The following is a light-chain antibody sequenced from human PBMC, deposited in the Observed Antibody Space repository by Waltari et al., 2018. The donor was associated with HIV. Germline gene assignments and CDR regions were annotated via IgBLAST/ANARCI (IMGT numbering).Light chain of an antibody. CDR1: SSDVGGYNY. CDR3: NSYAGSNNWV. J-gene: IGLJ3*02. Sequence: QSALTQPPAAPGSPGQSVTISCTGPSSDVGGYNYVFWYQQHPGKAPKLMIYEVSKRPSGVPDRFSGSKSGNTASLTVSGLQAEDEADYYCNSYAGSNNWVFGGGTKLTVL. CDR2: EVS. V-gene: IGLV2-8*01.